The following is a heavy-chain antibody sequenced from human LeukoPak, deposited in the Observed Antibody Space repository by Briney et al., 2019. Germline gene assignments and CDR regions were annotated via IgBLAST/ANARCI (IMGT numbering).Heavy chain of an antibody. CDR1: GFTFSSYS. CDR3: ARDYDSSGYYFAFDI. J-gene: IGHJ3*02. CDR2: INWNGAST. V-gene: IGHV3-20*04. D-gene: IGHD3-22*01. Sequence: PGGSLRLSCAASGFTFSSYSMNWVRQAPGKGLEWVSGINWNGASTGYADSVKGRFTISRDNARNSLYLQMNSLRAEDTALYYCARDYDSSGYYFAFDIWGQGTMVTVSS.